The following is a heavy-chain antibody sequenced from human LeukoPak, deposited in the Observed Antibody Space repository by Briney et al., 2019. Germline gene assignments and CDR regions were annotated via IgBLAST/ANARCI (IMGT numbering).Heavy chain of an antibody. V-gene: IGHV3-7*01. J-gene: IGHJ3*02. Sequence: GGSLRLSCAASGFTFSSYWMSWVRQAPGKGLEWVANIKQDGSEKYYVDSVKGRFTISRDNAKNSLYLQMNSLRAEDTAVYYCARDWDSSGYYTYGGDAFDTWGQGTMVTVSS. CDR3: ARDWDSSGYYTYGGDAFDT. CDR2: IKQDGSEK. D-gene: IGHD3-22*01. CDR1: GFTFSSYW.